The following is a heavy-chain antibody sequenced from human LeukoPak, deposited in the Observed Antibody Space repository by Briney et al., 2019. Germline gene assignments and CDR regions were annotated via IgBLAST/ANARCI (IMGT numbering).Heavy chain of an antibody. Sequence: GGSLRLPCAASGFTFSDYAMTWVRQAPGKGPEWVSGISGSGDTTYYTDSVKGRFTISRDNSKNTVDLQMNTLRAEDTAVYYCAKRDNNDYYTGLHVFDIWGQGTLVTVSS. V-gene: IGHV3-23*01. CDR1: GFTFSDYA. J-gene: IGHJ3*02. CDR3: AKRDNNDYYTGLHVFDI. CDR2: ISGSGDTT. D-gene: IGHD3-22*01.